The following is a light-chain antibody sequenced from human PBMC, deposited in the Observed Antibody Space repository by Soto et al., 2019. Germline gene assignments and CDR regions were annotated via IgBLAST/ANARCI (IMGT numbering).Light chain of an antibody. CDR1: SSDVGAYND. Sequence: QSALTQPASVSGSPGQSITISCTGTSSDVGAYNDDSWYQQHPDKAPKLIIFEVNNRPSGVSNRFSGSKSGNTASLTISGLQDEDEADYYCSSYTTSATLVFGGGTKLTVL. V-gene: IGLV2-14*01. CDR2: EVN. J-gene: IGLJ2*01. CDR3: SSYTTSATLV.